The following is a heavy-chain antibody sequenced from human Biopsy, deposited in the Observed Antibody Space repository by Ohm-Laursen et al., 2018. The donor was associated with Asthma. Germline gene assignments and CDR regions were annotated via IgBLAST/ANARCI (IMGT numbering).Heavy chain of an antibody. J-gene: IGHJ3*01. D-gene: IGHD3-9*01. CDR2: VNTGNGDT. Sequence: ASVKVSCKASGYNFISFAIHWVRQAPGQRLEWMGWVNTGNGDTKYPQKFQGRVTITRDTSASTAYMELRGLRSEDTATYYCARTYYDFLTGQVKDVFGVWGQGTMVTVSS. CDR1: GYNFISFA. V-gene: IGHV1-3*04. CDR3: ARTYYDFLTGQVKDVFGV.